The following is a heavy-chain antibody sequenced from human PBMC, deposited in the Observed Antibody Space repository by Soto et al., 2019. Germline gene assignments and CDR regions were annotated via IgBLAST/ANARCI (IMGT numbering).Heavy chain of an antibody. Sequence: PSETLSLTCTVSGGSISSYYWSWIRQPPGKGLEWIGYIYYSGSTNYNPSLKSRVTISVDTSKNQFSLKLSSVTAADTAVYYCARAYYYDSSGYGMDVWGQGTTVTVSS. CDR1: GGSISSYY. CDR2: IYYSGST. V-gene: IGHV4-59*01. J-gene: IGHJ6*02. D-gene: IGHD3-22*01. CDR3: ARAYYYDSSGYGMDV.